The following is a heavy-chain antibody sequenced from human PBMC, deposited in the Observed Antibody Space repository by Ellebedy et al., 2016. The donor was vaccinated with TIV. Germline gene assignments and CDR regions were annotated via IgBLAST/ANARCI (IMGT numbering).Heavy chain of an antibody. J-gene: IGHJ4*02. CDR2: IYSGGST. CDR1: GFTVSSNY. D-gene: IGHD5-12*01. V-gene: IGHV3-66*01. Sequence: GESLKISCAASGFTVSSNYMSSVRQAPGKGLEWVSVIYSGGSTYYADSVKGRFTISRDNSKNTLYLQMNSLRAEETAVYYCARDLGGYDSPHHYFDYWGQGTLVTVSS. CDR3: ARDLGGYDSPHHYFDY.